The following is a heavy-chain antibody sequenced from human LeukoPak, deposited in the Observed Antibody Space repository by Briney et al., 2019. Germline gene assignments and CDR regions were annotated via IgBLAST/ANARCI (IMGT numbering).Heavy chain of an antibody. J-gene: IGHJ4*02. CDR3: AKDYYDRSGPGGYFDY. V-gene: IGHV3-23*01. CDR1: GFTFSSSA. CDR2: ISGSGGDT. Sequence: GGSLRLSCAASGFTFSSSAMRWVRQAPVKGLEWVSDISGSGGDTYYADSVKGRFTISRDNSKNTLYLHMNSLRAEDTAVYYCAKDYYDRSGPGGYFDYWGQGTLVTVSS. D-gene: IGHD3-22*01.